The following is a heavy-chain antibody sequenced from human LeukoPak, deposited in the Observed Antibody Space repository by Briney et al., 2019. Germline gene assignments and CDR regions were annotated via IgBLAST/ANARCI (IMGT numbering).Heavy chain of an antibody. J-gene: IGHJ6*02. CDR1: GGSFSGYY. V-gene: IGHV4-34*01. Sequence: SETLSLTCAVYGGSFSGYYWSWIRQPPGKGLEWIGEINHSGSTNYNPSLKSRVTISVDTSKNQFSLKLSSVTAADTAVYYCARGDIVVVPAAIPPFDYYYYGTDVWGQGTTVTVSS. D-gene: IGHD2-2*02. CDR3: ARGDIVVVPAAIPPFDYYYYGTDV. CDR2: INHSGST.